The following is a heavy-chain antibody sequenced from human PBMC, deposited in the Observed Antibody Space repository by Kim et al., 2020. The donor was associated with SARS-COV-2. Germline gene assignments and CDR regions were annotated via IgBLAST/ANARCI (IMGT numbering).Heavy chain of an antibody. CDR3: AREAGSSWYLDYQGY. J-gene: IGHJ4*02. D-gene: IGHD6-13*01. Sequence: DAVKGRFTISRDNAKNSLYLQMNSLRAEDTVVYYCAREAGSSWYLDYQGYWGQGTLVTVSS. V-gene: IGHV3-7*03.